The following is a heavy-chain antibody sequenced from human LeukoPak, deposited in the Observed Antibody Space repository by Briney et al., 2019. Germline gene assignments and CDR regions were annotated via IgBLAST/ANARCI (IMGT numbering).Heavy chain of an antibody. CDR1: GGSISSYY. Sequence: SETLSLTCTVSGGSISSYYWSWIRQPPGKGLEWIGYIYYSGSTNYNPSLKSRVTISVDTSKNQFSLKLSSVTAADTAVYYCARMWFSSSWGRQFDPWGQGTLVTVSS. D-gene: IGHD6-13*01. CDR2: IYYSGST. CDR3: ARMWFSSSWGRQFDP. V-gene: IGHV4-59*01. J-gene: IGHJ5*02.